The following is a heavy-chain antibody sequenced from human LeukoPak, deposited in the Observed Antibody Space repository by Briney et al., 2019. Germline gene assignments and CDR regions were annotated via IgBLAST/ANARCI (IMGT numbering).Heavy chain of an antibody. V-gene: IGHV1-18*01. CDR1: GYTFTSYG. CDR3: ARGLSQEYSLRGPAFPSDY. J-gene: IGHJ4*02. Sequence: VASVKVSCTASGYTFTSYGISWVRQAPGQGLEWMGWISAYNGNTNYAQKLQGRVTMTTDTSTSTAYMELRSLRSDDTAVYYCARGLSQEYSLRGPAFPSDYWGQGTLVTVSS. CDR2: ISAYNGNT. D-gene: IGHD6-6*01.